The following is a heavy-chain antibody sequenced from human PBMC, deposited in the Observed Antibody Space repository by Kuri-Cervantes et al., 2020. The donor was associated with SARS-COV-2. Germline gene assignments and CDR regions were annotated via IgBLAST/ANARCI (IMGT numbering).Heavy chain of an antibody. CDR2: IWYDGSNK. V-gene: IGHV3-33*08. J-gene: IGHJ3*02. CDR1: GFTFSSYG. D-gene: IGHD6-6*01. Sequence: GESLKISCAASGFTFSSYGMHWVRQAPGKGLERVAVIWYDGSNKYYADSVKGRFTISRDNSKNTLYLQMNSLRAEGTAVYYCARAHIAARPEVAFDIWGQGTMVTVSS. CDR3: ARAHIAARPEVAFDI.